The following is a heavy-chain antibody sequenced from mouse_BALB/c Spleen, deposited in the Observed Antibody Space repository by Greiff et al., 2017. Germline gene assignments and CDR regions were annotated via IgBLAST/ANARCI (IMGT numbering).Heavy chain of an antibody. CDR2: IWTGGGT. D-gene: IGHD1-1*01. V-gene: IGHV2-9-2*01. CDR3: VRDNSSKYIDN. J-gene: IGHJ2*01. Sequence: VQLQQSGPGLVAPSQSLSITCTVSGFSLTSYDISWIRQPPGKGLEWLGVIWTGGGTNYNSAFMSRLSISKDNSKSQVFLKMNSLQTDDTAIYYCVRDNSSKYIDNWGEDTTLTVSS. CDR1: GFSLTSYD.